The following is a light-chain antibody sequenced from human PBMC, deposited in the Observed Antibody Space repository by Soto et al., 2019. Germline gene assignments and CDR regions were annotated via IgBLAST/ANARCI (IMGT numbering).Light chain of an antibody. J-gene: IGKJ1*01. CDR2: SAS. CDR1: QSVGIK. Sequence: IVMTQSPATLSVSPGDRATLSCRASQSVGIKLAWYQQKPGQAPRLLMYSASTRATGIAARFSGGGSGTDFTLTISSLQSEDFAVYYCQQYNNWPRTFGQGTKVDIK. V-gene: IGKV3-15*01. CDR3: QQYNNWPRT.